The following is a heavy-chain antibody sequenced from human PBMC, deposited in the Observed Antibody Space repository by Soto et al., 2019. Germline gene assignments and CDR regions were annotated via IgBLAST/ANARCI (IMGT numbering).Heavy chain of an antibody. D-gene: IGHD6-6*01. Sequence: QVQLQESGPGLVKPSETLSLTCTVSGGSISSYYWSWIRQPPGKGLEWIGYIYYSGSTNYNPSLKGRVTLSVDTSKTQFSLRLISVTAAATAVYYCARVAYSISSSFDYYYYGIDVWGQGTTVTVSS. CDR1: GGSISSYY. V-gene: IGHV4-59*01. J-gene: IGHJ6*02. CDR3: ARVAYSISSSFDYYYYGIDV. CDR2: IYYSGST.